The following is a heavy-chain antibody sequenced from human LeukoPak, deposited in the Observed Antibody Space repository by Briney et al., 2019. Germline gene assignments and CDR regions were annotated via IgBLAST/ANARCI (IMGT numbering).Heavy chain of an antibody. CDR1: GGSFSSYY. Sequence: YETQPVPHTVSGGSFSSYYFSWIRQPLGKGLEWIGYISYSGTTNYNPSLTSRVNISVHTSKNQFSLNLTSVTAADTALYYCAGGRMLRGLIISYGAFDIWGQGTKVTVSS. CDR3: AGGRMLRGLIISYGAFDI. CDR2: ISYSGTT. V-gene: IGHV4-59*08. D-gene: IGHD3-10*01. J-gene: IGHJ3*02.